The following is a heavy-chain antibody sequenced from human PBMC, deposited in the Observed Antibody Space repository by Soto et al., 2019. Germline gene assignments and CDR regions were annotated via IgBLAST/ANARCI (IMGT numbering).Heavy chain of an antibody. CDR1: GFNFNYYL. V-gene: IGHV3-30-3*01. CDR2: ISFVGSNK. J-gene: IGHJ6*02. Sequence: QMQLVESGGGVVQPGESLRLSCAASGFNFNYYLLHGVRQTPGKGLGWVAVISFVGSNKFYADTVKGRFTISKDNSKNMLYLQMNSVRPEDAAVYYCARLPGALVAVLYIYPLDGREAMSDVDVWGQGTTVSVSS. D-gene: IGHD6-19*01. CDR3: ARLPGALVAVLYIYPLDGREAMSDVDV.